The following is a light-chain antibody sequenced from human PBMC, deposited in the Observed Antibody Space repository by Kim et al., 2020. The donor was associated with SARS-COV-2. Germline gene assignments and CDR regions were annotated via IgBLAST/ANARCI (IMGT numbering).Light chain of an antibody. Sequence: ASVGDRVTITCRASQDISNYLAWFQQKPGKAPMSLIYAASGLQSGVPSKFSGSGSGTDFTLTISSLQPEDFATYYCQQYNSYPPTFGQGTRVEIK. CDR3: QQYNSYPPT. V-gene: IGKV1-16*02. CDR1: QDISNY. CDR2: AAS. J-gene: IGKJ1*01.